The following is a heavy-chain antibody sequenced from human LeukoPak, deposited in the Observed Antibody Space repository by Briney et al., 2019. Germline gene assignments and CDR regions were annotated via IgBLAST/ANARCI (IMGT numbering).Heavy chain of an antibody. D-gene: IGHD3-3*01. CDR3: AKVGFSEMEWLLYSDH. CDR2: ISGSSGHT. V-gene: IGHV3-23*01. Sequence: GGSLRLSCADSGLTFSSNAMRSVRQAPGKGLEWVSAISGSSGHTYYADSVKGRFTISRDNSKNTLYLQMNSLRAEDTAVYYCAKVGFSEMEWLLYSDHWGQGTLVTVSS. CDR1: GLTFSSNA. J-gene: IGHJ4*02.